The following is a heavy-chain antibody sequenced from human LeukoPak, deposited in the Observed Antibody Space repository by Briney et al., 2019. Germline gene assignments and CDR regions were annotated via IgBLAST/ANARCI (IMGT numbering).Heavy chain of an antibody. Sequence: PSQTLSLTCTVSGGSISSGSYYWSWIRQPAGKGLEWIGRIYTSGSTNYNPSLKSRVTISVDTSKNQFSLKLSSVTAADTAVYYCARGAAAGKGRWSNNWFDPWGQGTLVTVSS. V-gene: IGHV4-61*02. J-gene: IGHJ5*02. CDR1: GGSISSGSYY. D-gene: IGHD6-13*01. CDR3: ARGAAAGKGRWSNNWFDP. CDR2: IYTSGST.